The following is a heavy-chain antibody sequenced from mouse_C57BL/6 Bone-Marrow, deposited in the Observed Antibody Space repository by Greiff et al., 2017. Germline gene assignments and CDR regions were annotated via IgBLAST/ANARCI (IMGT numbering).Heavy chain of an antibody. D-gene: IGHD1-1*01. V-gene: IGHV3-6*01. CDR2: ISYDGSN. Sequence: EVQLQQSGPGLVKPSQSLSLTCSVTGYSITSGYYWNWIRQFPGNKLEWMGYISYDGSNNYNPSLKNRISITLDTSKNQFFLKLNSVTTEDTATYYCARLEDYYGSSPWYFDVWGTGTTVTVSS. CDR3: ARLEDYYGSSPWYFDV. CDR1: GYSITSGYY. J-gene: IGHJ1*03.